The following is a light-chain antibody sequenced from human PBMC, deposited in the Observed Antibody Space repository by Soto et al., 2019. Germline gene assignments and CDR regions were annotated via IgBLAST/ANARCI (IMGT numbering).Light chain of an antibody. J-gene: IGKJ1*01. Sequence: DIQMTQSPSTLSASVGERVTITCRASQSFSNWLAWYQQKPGKAPKLLIYKASTLKSGVPSRFSGSGSGTEFTLTISSLQPDDFATYYCQHYNSYSEAFGQGTKVDIK. CDR2: KAS. CDR1: QSFSNW. V-gene: IGKV1-5*03. CDR3: QHYNSYSEA.